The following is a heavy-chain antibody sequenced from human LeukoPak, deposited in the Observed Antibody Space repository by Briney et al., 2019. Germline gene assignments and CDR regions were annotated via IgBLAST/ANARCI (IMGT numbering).Heavy chain of an antibody. V-gene: IGHV3-48*03. Sequence: GGSLRLSCAASGFTFSSYERNWVRQAPGKGLEWVSYISSSGSTIYYADSVQGRFTISRDNGNNSLYLQMHSLRAEDTAVYYCARDWGGSYRLYFDYWGQGPLVTVPS. CDR3: ARDWGGSYRLYFDY. D-gene: IGHD1-26*01. J-gene: IGHJ4*02. CDR1: GFTFSSYE. CDR2: ISSSGSTI.